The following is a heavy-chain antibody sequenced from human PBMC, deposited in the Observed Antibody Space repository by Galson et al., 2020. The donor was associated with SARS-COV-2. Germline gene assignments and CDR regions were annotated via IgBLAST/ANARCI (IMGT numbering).Heavy chain of an antibody. CDR1: GGSIGSGAYY. Sequence: SETLSLTCTVSGGSIGSGAYYWSWIRQPPGTGLEWIGYIYYSGSTYYNPSLKSRVTISVDTSKNQFSLKLSSVTAADTAVYYCARGAYGYDYWGQGTLVTGSS. CDR3: ARGAYGYDY. D-gene: IGHD5-18*01. J-gene: IGHJ4*02. V-gene: IGHV4-30-4*08. CDR2: IYYSGST.